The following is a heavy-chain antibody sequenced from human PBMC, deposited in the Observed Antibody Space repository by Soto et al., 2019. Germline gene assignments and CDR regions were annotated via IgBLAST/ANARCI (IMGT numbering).Heavy chain of an antibody. D-gene: IGHD2-2*01. Sequence: SETLSLTCTVSGGSISSYYWSWIRQPPGKGLEWIGYIYYSGSTNYNPSLKSRVTISVDTSKNQFSLKLSSVTAADTAVYYCARLYVRCSSTSVDPQIDPWGQGTLVTVSS. CDR1: GGSISSYY. CDR3: ARLYVRCSSTSVDPQIDP. V-gene: IGHV4-59*08. CDR2: IYYSGST. J-gene: IGHJ5*02.